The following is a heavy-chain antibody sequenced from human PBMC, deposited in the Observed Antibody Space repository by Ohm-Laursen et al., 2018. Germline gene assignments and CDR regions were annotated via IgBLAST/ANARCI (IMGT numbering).Heavy chain of an antibody. Sequence: SETLSLTCTVSGGSISSYYWSWIRQPPGKGLEWTGYIYYSGSTNYNPSLKSRVTMSVDTSKNQFSLKLNSLSAADTAVYYCARGLWLGELLGSAGFDYWGQGTLVTVSS. CDR1: GGSISSYY. D-gene: IGHD3-10*01. CDR3: ARGLWLGELLGSAGFDY. V-gene: IGHV4-59*01. CDR2: IYYSGST. J-gene: IGHJ4*02.